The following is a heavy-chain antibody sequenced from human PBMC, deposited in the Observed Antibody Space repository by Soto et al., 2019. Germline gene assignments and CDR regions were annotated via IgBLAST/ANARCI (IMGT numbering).Heavy chain of an antibody. CDR2: IIPIFGTA. Sequence: GASVKVSCKAFGGTFSSYAISWVRQAPGQGLEWMGGIIPIFGTANYAQKFQGRVTITADESTSTAYMELSSLRSEDTAVYYCARDDLGDGSGSYYNFGHPYNWFDPWGQGTLVTVSS. J-gene: IGHJ5*02. D-gene: IGHD3-10*01. V-gene: IGHV1-69*13. CDR3: ARDDLGDGSGSYYNFGHPYNWFDP. CDR1: GGTFSSYA.